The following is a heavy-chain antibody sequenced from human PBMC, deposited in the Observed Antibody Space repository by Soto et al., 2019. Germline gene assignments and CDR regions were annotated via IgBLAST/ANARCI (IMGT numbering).Heavy chain of an antibody. CDR2: ISSSGSTI. CDR1: GFTFSDYY. Sequence: QVQLVESGGGLVKPGGSLRLSCAASGFTFSDYYMSWIRQAPGKGREWVSYISSSGSTIYYVDSVKGRFTISRDNAKNSLYLQMNTLRAEDTAVYYCARDPLPTYGDYRYYFDYWGQGTLVTVSS. J-gene: IGHJ4*02. D-gene: IGHD4-17*01. V-gene: IGHV3-11*01. CDR3: ARDPLPTYGDYRYYFDY.